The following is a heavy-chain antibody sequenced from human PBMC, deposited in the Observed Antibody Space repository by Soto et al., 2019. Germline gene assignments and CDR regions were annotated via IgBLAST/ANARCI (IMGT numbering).Heavy chain of an antibody. V-gene: IGHV4-34*01. Sequence: SETLSLTCAVYGGSFSGYYWSWIRQPPGKGLEWIGEINHSGSTNYNPSLKSRVTISVDTSKNQFSLKLSSVTAADTAVYYCARWPAQPRPFYYYYGMDVWGQGTTVTVSS. CDR2: INHSGST. J-gene: IGHJ6*02. CDR3: ARWPAQPRPFYYYYGMDV. D-gene: IGHD6-25*01. CDR1: GGSFSGYY.